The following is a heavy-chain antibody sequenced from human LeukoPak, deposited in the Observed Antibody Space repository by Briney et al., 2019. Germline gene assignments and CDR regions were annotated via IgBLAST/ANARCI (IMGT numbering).Heavy chain of an antibody. D-gene: IGHD3-10*01. J-gene: IGHJ6*03. CDR3: AKGGWFGVDYYYYMDV. CDR2: IRYDGSNK. CDR1: GFTFSSYG. V-gene: IGHV3-30*02. Sequence: GGSLRLSCAASGFTFSSYGMHWVRQAPGKGLEWVAFIRYDGSNKYYADSVKGRFTISRDNSKKTLYLQMNRLRAEETDVYYRAKGGWFGVDYYYYMDVWGKGTTVTISS.